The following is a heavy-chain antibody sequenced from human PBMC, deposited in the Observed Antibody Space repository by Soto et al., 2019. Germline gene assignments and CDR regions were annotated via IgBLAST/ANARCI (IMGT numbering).Heavy chain of an antibody. Sequence: GGSLRLSCAASGFTFSGYWMSWVRQAPGKGREWVANIKQDGSEKYYVDSVKGRFTISRDNAKNSLYLQMNSLRAEDTAVYYCARDRGDWFDPWGQGTLVTVSS. CDR3: ARDRGDWFDP. CDR1: GFTFSGYW. J-gene: IGHJ5*02. D-gene: IGHD1-26*01. CDR2: IKQDGSEK. V-gene: IGHV3-7*01.